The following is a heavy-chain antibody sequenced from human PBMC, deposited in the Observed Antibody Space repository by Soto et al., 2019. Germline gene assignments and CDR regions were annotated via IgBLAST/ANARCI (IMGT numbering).Heavy chain of an antibody. CDR3: ARDYGIAVFPSYYYYYGMDV. V-gene: IGHV1-46*01. D-gene: IGHD6-19*01. Sequence: ASVKVSCKASGYTFTSYYMHWVRQAPGQGLEWMGIINPSGGSTSYAQKFQGRVTMTRDTSTSTVYMELSSLRSEDTAVYYCARDYGIAVFPSYYYYYGMDVWGQGTTVTVS. CDR2: INPSGGST. CDR1: GYTFTSYY. J-gene: IGHJ6*02.